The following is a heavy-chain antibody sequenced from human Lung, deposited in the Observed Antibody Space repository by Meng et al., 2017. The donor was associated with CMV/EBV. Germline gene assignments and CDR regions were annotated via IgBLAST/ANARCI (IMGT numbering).Heavy chain of an antibody. V-gene: IGHV3-23*01. CDR2: ISGNGGVT. D-gene: IGHD2-15*01. CDR3: AKDLRDIVVLVGARVH. Sequence: GESXKISCAASGFTFNTYAMTWVRQAPGRGLESVSIISGNGGVTYYADSVKGRFTISRDNSKNTVYLQMNSLRAEDTAVYYCAKDLRDIVVLVGARVHWGQGXLVTVSS. J-gene: IGHJ4*02. CDR1: GFTFNTYA.